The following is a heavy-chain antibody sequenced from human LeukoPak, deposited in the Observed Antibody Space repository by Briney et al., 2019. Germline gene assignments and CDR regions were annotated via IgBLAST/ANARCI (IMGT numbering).Heavy chain of an antibody. CDR3: ASPSGVYDPGY. V-gene: IGHV3-48*01. CDR2: ISSSSSTI. D-gene: IGHD5/OR15-5a*01. CDR1: GFTFSSYS. Sequence: PGGSLRLSCAASGFTFSSYSMNWVRQAPGKGLEWVSYISSSSSTIYYADSVTGRFTISRDNAKNSLYLQMNSLRAEDTAVYYCASPSGVYDPGYWGQGTLVTVSS. J-gene: IGHJ4*02.